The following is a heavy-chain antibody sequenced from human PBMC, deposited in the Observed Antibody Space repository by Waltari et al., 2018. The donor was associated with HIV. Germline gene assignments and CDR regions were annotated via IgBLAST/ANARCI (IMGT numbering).Heavy chain of an antibody. CDR1: GYPPSDLS. Sequence: QLIQSTTALKRPGPSVTISCQVSGYPPSDLSMQWVRQGRGPRLEWMGGFDPKNGKPVYSQRFWGRVSLAEDTSEDTAFLELNRLTSDDTAVYYCVTLYNESPLYSNFWGQGTLVTV. CDR3: VTLYNESPLYSNF. CDR2: FDPKNGKP. D-gene: IGHD2-15*01. V-gene: IGHV1-24*01. J-gene: IGHJ1*01.